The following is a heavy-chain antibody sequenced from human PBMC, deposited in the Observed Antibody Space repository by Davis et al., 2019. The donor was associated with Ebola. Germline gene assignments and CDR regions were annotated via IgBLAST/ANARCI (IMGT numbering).Heavy chain of an antibody. CDR1: GYTFTSYG. CDR2: ISGFNTNT. V-gene: IGHV1-18*04. D-gene: IGHD3-9*01. J-gene: IGHJ4*02. CDR3: ARAPNYDVLTGTSSYYFDY. Sequence: ASVKVSCKSSGYTFTSYGLVWVRQAPGLGLERMGRISGFNTNTNFAQKFQGRVTVSKDTSTNTAYMDLRSLTSDDTAIYYCARAPNYDVLTGTSSYYFDYWGQGTLVTVSS.